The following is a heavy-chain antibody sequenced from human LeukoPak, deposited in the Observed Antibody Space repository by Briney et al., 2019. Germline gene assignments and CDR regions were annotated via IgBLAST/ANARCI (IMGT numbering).Heavy chain of an antibody. CDR2: INESGSRT. D-gene: IGHD3-3*01. CDR3: ARDRSGYANDAFDF. Sequence: PGGSLRLSCAASELTFSSYGMRWVRQAPGKGLEWVSGINESGSRTYYADSVKGRFTISRDNSKNTMFLQMNSLRAEDTAVYHCARDRSGYANDAFDFWGQGTMVTVSS. V-gene: IGHV3-23*01. CDR1: ELTFSSYG. J-gene: IGHJ3*01.